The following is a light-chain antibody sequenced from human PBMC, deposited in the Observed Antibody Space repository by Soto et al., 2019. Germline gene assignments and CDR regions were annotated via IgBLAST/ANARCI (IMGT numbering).Light chain of an antibody. V-gene: IGKV4-1*01. CDR3: QQYYSTPPT. CDR2: WAS. CDR1: QSILYSSNNKNY. Sequence: DIVMTQSPDSLAVSLGERATINCKSSQSILYSSNNKNYLAWYQQKPGQPHKLLIYWASTRESGFPDRFSGSGSGTDFTLTITSLQAEDVAVYYCQQYYSTPPTFGQGTRLEIK. J-gene: IGKJ5*01.